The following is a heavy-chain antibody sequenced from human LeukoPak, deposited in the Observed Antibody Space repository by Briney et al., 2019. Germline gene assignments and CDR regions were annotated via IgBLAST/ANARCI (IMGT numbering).Heavy chain of an antibody. J-gene: IGHJ6*03. CDR3: ARPPYSSSSDYYYYMDV. Sequence: ASVKVSCKASGYTFTTYAMNWVRQAPGQGLEWMGWINTNTGNPTYAQGFTGRFVFSLDTSVSTAYLQISSLKAEDTAVYYCARPPYSSSSDYYYYMDVWGKGTTVTVSS. D-gene: IGHD6-6*01. CDR1: GYTFTTYA. V-gene: IGHV7-4-1*02. CDR2: INTNTGNP.